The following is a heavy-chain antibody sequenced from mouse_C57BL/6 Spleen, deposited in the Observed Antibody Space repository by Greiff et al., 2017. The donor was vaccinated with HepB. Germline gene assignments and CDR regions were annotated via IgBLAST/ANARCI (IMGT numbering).Heavy chain of an antibody. J-gene: IGHJ3*01. Sequence: DVQLQESGPGLVKPSQTVFLTCTVTGISITTGNYRWSWIRQFPGNKLEWIGYIYYSGTITYNPSLTSRTTITRDTPKNHFFLEMNSLTAEDTATYYCARHDGYYSLFAYWGQGTLVTVSA. CDR2: IYYSGTI. CDR3: ARHDGYYSLFAY. D-gene: IGHD2-3*01. CDR1: GISITTGNYR. V-gene: IGHV3-5*01.